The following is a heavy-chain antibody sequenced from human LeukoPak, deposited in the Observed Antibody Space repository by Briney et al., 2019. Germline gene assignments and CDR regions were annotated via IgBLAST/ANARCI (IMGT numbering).Heavy chain of an antibody. J-gene: IGHJ4*02. Sequence: SETLSPTCTVSGGSISSGGYYWSWIRQPPGKGLEWIGYIYHSGSTYYNPSLKSRVTISVDRSKNQFSLKLSSVTAADTAVYYCARDTGLSGSYRFDYWGQGTLVTVSS. CDR3: ARDTGLSGSYRFDY. D-gene: IGHD1-26*01. CDR2: IYHSGST. CDR1: GGSISSGGYY. V-gene: IGHV4-30-2*01.